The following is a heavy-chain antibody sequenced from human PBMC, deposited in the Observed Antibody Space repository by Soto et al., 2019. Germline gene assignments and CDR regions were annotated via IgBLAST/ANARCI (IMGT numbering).Heavy chain of an antibody. CDR3: ARYRFSGNKWSKFEY. CDR1: GVTVSSDAYY. V-gene: IGHV4-31*03. J-gene: IGHJ4*02. Sequence: SETLSLTCTVSGVTVSSDAYYLSWIRQHPGKGLEWIGNIYHTGSTYYSPSLKSRVVISLDTSNNQFSLTLTSVTAADTAVYYCARYRFSGNKWSKFEYWGGGTLVTVSS. D-gene: IGHD3-16*02. CDR2: IYHTGST.